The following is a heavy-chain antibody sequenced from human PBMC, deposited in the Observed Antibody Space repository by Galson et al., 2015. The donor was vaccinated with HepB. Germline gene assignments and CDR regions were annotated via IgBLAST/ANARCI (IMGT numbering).Heavy chain of an antibody. D-gene: IGHD1-20*01. CDR2: ISWDGGSK. CDR1: GFSFDDYT. CDR3: AKHRSDHSWIDY. V-gene: IGHV3-43*01. Sequence: SLRLSCAASGFSFDDYTMRWVRQAPGKGLEWVSFISWDGGSKYYADSVKGRFSISRDNSKNSLYLQMNGLRTEDTALYYCAKHRSDHSWIDYWGQGTLVTVSS. J-gene: IGHJ4*02.